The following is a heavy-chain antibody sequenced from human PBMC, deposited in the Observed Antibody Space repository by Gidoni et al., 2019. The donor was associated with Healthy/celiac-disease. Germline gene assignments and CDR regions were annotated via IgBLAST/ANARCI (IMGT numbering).Heavy chain of an antibody. CDR1: GYSFTSYW. D-gene: IGHD5-12*01. V-gene: IGHV5-51*01. J-gene: IGHJ6*02. Sequence: EVQLVQSGAEVKKPGESLKISCKGSGYSFTSYWIGWVRQMPGKGLEWMGIIYPGDSDTRYSPSFQGQVTISADKSISTAYLQWSSLKASDTAMYYCARHPAEMATITDYGMDVWGQGTTVTVSS. CDR2: IYPGDSDT. CDR3: ARHPAEMATITDYGMDV.